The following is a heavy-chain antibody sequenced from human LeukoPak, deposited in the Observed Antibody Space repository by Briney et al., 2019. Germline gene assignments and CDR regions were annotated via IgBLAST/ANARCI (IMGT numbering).Heavy chain of an antibody. J-gene: IGHJ4*02. CDR3: ARNIWGWDY. V-gene: IGHV4-59*01. CDR2: IYSSGST. CDR1: GGSIISYY. Sequence: SETLSLTCTVSGGSIISYYWSWIRQPPGKGLEWIGYIYSSGSTNYNPSLKSRVTISVDTSKNQFSLKLSSVTAADTAVYYCARNIWGWDYWGRGTLVTVSS. D-gene: IGHD3-16*01.